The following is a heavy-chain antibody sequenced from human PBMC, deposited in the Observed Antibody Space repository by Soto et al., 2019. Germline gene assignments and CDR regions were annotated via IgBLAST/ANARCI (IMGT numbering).Heavy chain of an antibody. CDR3: ARHIMSWNYVVYYYYYMDV. J-gene: IGHJ6*03. V-gene: IGHV4-59*08. CDR1: GGSISSYY. Sequence: QVQLQESGPGLVKLSETLSLTCTVSGGSISSYYWSWIRQPPGKGLEWIGYIYYSGSTNYNPSLKSRVTISVDTSKNQFSLKLSSVTAADTAVYYCARHIMSWNYVVYYYYYMDVWGKGTTVTVSS. CDR2: IYYSGST. D-gene: IGHD1-7*01.